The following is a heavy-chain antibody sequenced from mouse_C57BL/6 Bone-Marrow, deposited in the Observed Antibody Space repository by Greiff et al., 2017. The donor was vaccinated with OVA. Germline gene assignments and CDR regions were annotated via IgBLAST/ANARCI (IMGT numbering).Heavy chain of an antibody. CDR2: LSNGGGST. Sequence: EVKLVESGGGLVQPGGSLKLSCAASGFTFSDYYMYWVRQTPEKRLEWVAYLSNGGGSTYYPDTVKGRFTISRDNAKNTLYLQMSRLKSEDTAMYYGARHSLYYGSSHWYFDVWGTGTTVTVSS. V-gene: IGHV5-12*01. CDR1: GFTFSDYY. CDR3: ARHSLYYGSSHWYFDV. D-gene: IGHD1-1*01. J-gene: IGHJ1*03.